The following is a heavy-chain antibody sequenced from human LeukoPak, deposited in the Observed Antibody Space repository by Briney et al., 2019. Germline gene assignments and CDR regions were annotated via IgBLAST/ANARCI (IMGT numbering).Heavy chain of an antibody. J-gene: IGHJ4*02. CDR1: GGSFSGYY. CDR3: ARGFWSGYYAD. V-gene: IGHV4-34*01. D-gene: IGHD3-3*01. CDR2: INHSGST. Sequence: PSETLSLTCAVYGGSFSGYYWSWIRQPPGKGLEWIGEINHSGSTNYNPSLKSRVTMSVDTSKNQFSLKLSSVTAADTAVYYCARGFWSGYYADWGQGTLVTVSS.